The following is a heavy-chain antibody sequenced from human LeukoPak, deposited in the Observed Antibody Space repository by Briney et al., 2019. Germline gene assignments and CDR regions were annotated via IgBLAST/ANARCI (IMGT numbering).Heavy chain of an antibody. J-gene: IGHJ5*02. CDR3: ARQGGGDSVQYDH. Sequence: PSETLSLTCTVSGGSISSSSYYWGWIRQPPGKGLEWIGIIYYSGGTYYNPSLKSRLTISVDTSNNQFSLKLSSVTAADTAVYYCARQGGGDSVQYDHWGQGTLVAVSS. V-gene: IGHV4-39*01. CDR2: IYYSGGT. D-gene: IGHD4-23*01. CDR1: GGSISSSSYY.